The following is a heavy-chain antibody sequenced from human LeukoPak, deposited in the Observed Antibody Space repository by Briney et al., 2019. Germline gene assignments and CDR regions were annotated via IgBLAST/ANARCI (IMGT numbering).Heavy chain of an antibody. J-gene: IGHJ5*02. Sequence: GGSLRLSCAASGFTFSSYEMNWVRQAPGKGLEWVSYISSSGSTIYYADSVKGRFTISRDNAKNTLYLQMNSLRAEDTAVYYCAREVPLLRMGYCSGGSCSTPINWFDPWGQGTLVTVSS. CDR2: ISSSGSTI. V-gene: IGHV3-48*03. CDR3: AREVPLLRMGYCSGGSCSTPINWFDP. CDR1: GFTFSSYE. D-gene: IGHD2-15*01.